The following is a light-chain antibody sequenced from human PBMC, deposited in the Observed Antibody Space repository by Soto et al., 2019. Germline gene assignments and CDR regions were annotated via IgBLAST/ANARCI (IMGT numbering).Light chain of an antibody. CDR2: EVT. V-gene: IGLV2-14*01. CDR3: SSFASGSTLYV. CDR1: SSDVGGYNY. J-gene: IGLJ1*01. Sequence: QSALTQPVSVSGSPGQSITISCTGTSSDVGGYNYVSWYQQHPGKAPKLMIYEVTKRPSGVSNRFSGSKSGNTASLTISGLQAEDESDYYCSSFASGSTLYVFGTGTKLTVL.